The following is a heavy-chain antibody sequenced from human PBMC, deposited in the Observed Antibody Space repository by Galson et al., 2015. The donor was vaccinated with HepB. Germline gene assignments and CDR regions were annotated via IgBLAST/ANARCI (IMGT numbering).Heavy chain of an antibody. J-gene: IGHJ1*01. D-gene: IGHD4-17*01. CDR3: ARFRSATVSYFQH. V-gene: IGHV3-30-3*01. CDR1: GFTFSSYA. CDR2: ISYDGSNK. Sequence: SLRLSCAASGFTFSSYAMHWVRQAPGKGLEWVAVISYDGSNKYYADSVKGRFTISRDNSKNTLYLQMNSLRAEDTAVYYCARFRSATVSYFQHWGQGTLVTVSS.